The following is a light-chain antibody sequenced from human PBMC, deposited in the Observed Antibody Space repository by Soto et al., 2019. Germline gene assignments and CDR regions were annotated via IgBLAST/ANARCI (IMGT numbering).Light chain of an antibody. V-gene: IGKV1-17*03. J-gene: IGKJ1*01. CDR2: AAS. CDR3: LQHNSYPWT. CDR1: QGISNS. Sequence: DIQMTQSPSTMSASVGDRVTITCRASQGISNSLAWFQQKPGKVPKRLLYAASSLQSGVPSRFSGSGSGTEFTLTISTLQPEDFAPYYCLQHNSYPWTFGQGTKVEIK.